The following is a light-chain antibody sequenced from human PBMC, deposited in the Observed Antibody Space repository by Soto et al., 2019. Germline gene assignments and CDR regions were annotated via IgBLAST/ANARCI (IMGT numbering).Light chain of an antibody. J-gene: IGKJ5*01. V-gene: IGKV3-15*01. CDR3: QQYHNWPIT. Sequence: EIVITQSPATLAVSPGESCTLSCMASQSVSSNLSWHQQKPGQSPRILMYDSYTRATGISARFSGSGSGTEFTLTISSLQSEDFAVYYCQQYHNWPITFGQGTRLDIK. CDR1: QSVSSN. CDR2: DSY.